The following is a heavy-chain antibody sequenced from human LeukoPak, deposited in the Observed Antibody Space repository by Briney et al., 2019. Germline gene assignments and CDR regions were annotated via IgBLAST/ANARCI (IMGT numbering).Heavy chain of an antibody. V-gene: IGHV3-23*01. Sequence: GGPLILSCAASGFTFSSYAMSWVRQAPGKGLEWVSAISGSGGSTYYADSVKGRFTISRDNSKNTLYLQMNSLRAEDTAVYYCAKARDYYDSWGYWGQGTLVTVSS. D-gene: IGHD3-22*01. J-gene: IGHJ4*02. CDR2: ISGSGGST. CDR3: AKARDYYDSWGY. CDR1: GFTFSSYA.